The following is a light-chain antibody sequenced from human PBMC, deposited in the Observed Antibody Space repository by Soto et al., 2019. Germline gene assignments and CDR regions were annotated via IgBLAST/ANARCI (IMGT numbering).Light chain of an antibody. Sequence: QSVLTQPASVSGSPGQSITISCTGTSSDVGDYDYVSWYQKHPDRAPKLIIYEVTNRPSGVSNRFSGSKSGNTASLSISGLQAEDEADYYCSSYTSSNSVVFGGGT. CDR3: SSYTSSNSVV. V-gene: IGLV2-14*01. CDR1: SSDVGDYDY. CDR2: EVT. J-gene: IGLJ2*01.